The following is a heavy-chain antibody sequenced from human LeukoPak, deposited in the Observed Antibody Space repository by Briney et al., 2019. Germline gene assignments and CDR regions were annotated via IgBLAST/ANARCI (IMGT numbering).Heavy chain of an antibody. D-gene: IGHD6-19*01. J-gene: IGHJ4*02. CDR1: GGSFCGYY. CDR2: INHSGST. CDR3: AGLRYSSGWYYY. Sequence: SETLSLTCAVYGGSFCGYYWSWIRQPPGKGLEWIGEINHSGSTNYNPSLKSRVTISVDTSKNQFSLKLNSVTAADTAVYYCAGLRYSSGWYYYWGQGTLVTVSS. V-gene: IGHV4-34*01.